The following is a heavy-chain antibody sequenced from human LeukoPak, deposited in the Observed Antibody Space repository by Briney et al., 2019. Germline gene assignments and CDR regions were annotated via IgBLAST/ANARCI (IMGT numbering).Heavy chain of an antibody. CDR2: IYSGGST. V-gene: IGHV3-53*01. J-gene: IGHJ5*02. CDR3: ARGRYYDSSGYYVYDWFDP. CDR1: GFTVSSNY. Sequence: GSLRLSCAASGFTVSSNYMSWVRQAPGKGLEWVSVIYSGGSTYYADSVKGRFTISRDNSKNTLYLQMNSLRAEDTAVYYCARGRYYDSSGYYVYDWFDPWGQGTLVTVSS. D-gene: IGHD3-22*01.